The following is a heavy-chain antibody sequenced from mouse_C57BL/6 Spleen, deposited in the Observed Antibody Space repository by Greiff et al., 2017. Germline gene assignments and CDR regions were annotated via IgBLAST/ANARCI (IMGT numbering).Heavy chain of an antibody. CDR3: ARAGGISWFAY. D-gene: IGHD3-2*02. Sequence: VQLQQSGAELVRPGTSVKVSCKASGYAFTNYLIEWVKQRPGQGLEWIGVINPGSGGTNYNEKFKGKATLTADKSSSTAYMQLSSLTSEDSAVYFCARAGGISWFAYWGQGTLVTVSA. CDR2: INPGSGGT. J-gene: IGHJ3*01. V-gene: IGHV1-54*01. CDR1: GYAFTNYL.